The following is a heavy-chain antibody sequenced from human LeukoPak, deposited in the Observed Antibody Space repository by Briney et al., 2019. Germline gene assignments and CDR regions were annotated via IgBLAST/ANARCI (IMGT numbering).Heavy chain of an antibody. Sequence: PSETLSLTCTVSGGSISSRSYYWGWIRQPPGKGLEWIGSIYYSGSTYYIPSLKSRVTISVDTSKNQFSLKLSSVTAADTAVYYCAREKVGSTTFDYWGQGALVTVSS. CDR2: IYYSGST. D-gene: IGHD1-26*01. CDR3: AREKVGSTTFDY. CDR1: GGSISSRSYY. V-gene: IGHV4-39*02. J-gene: IGHJ4*02.